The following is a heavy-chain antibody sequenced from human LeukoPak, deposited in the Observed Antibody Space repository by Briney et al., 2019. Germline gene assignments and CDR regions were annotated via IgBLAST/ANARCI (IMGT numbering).Heavy chain of an antibody. D-gene: IGHD4-17*01. V-gene: IGHV3-20*04. CDR2: INWNGGST. Sequence: GGSLRLSCAASGFTFDDYGMSWVRQAPGKGLEWVSGINWNGGSTDYADSVKGRFTISRDNAKNSLYLQMNSLRAEDTAVYYCAKSATVTSPFDYWGQGTLVTVSS. CDR1: GFTFDDYG. CDR3: AKSATVTSPFDY. J-gene: IGHJ4*02.